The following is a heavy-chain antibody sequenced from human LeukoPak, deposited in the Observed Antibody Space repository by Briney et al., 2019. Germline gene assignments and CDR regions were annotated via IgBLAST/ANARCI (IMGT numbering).Heavy chain of an antibody. J-gene: IGHJ4*02. CDR1: GYSCTNYW. Sequence: GESMHLSCKGSGYSCTNYWLGRVRQMAGQGLEWIGIIYPGDSDTRYSPSFQGQVTISADKSISTAYLQWSSLKASDAAMYYCASRDAGFEYFASGGRGTLVTVSS. CDR3: ASRDAGFEYFAS. D-gene: IGHD5-12*01. V-gene: IGHV5-51*01. CDR2: IYPGDSDT.